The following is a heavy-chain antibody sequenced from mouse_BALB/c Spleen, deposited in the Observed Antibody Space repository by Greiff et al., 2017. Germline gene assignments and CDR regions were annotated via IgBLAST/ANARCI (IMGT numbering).Heavy chain of an antibody. D-gene: IGHD1-1*01. V-gene: IGHV5-17*02. CDR3: ARRGLDYGYAMDY. CDR1: GFTFSSFG. CDR2: ISSGSSTI. J-gene: IGHJ4*01. Sequence: EVKVEESGGGLVQPGGSRKLSCAASGFTFSSFGMHWVRQAPEKGLEWVAYISSGSSTIYYADTVKGRFTISRDNPKNTLFLQMTSLRSEDTAMYYCARRGLDYGYAMDYWGQGTSVTVSS.